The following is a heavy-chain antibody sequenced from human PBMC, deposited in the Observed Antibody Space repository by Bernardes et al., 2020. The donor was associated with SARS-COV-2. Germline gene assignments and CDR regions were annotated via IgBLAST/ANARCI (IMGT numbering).Heavy chain of an antibody. CDR3: ARAADTVWGPQWLVRDYGMDV. J-gene: IGHJ6*02. Sequence: SETLSLTCTVSGGSISSSSYYWGWIRQPPGKGLEWIGSIYYSGSTNYNPSLKSRVTISVDTSKNQFSLKLSSVTAADTAVYYCARAADTVWGPQWLVRDYGMDVWGQGTTVTVSS. CDR1: GGSISSSSYY. D-gene: IGHD6-19*01. V-gene: IGHV4-39*07. CDR2: IYYSGST.